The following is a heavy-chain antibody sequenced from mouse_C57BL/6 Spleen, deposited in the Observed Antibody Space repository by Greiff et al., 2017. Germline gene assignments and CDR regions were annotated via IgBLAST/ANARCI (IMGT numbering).Heavy chain of an antibody. D-gene: IGHD1-1*01. Sequence: QVPLKESGAELVKPGASVKISCTASGYTFTDYYINWVKQRPGQGLELIGKIGPGSGSTYYNEKCKGKATLTADKSSSTAYMQLSSLTSEDSAVYFCASGGDYYGSSSAYWGQGTLVTVSA. V-gene: IGHV1-77*01. CDR1: GYTFTDYY. CDR2: IGPGSGST. CDR3: ASGGDYYGSSSAY. J-gene: IGHJ3*01.